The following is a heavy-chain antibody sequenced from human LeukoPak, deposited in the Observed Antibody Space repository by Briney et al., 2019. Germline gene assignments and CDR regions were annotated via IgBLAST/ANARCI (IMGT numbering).Heavy chain of an antibody. V-gene: IGHV1-18*04. D-gene: IGHD3-16*02. CDR1: GYTFTDYF. Sequence: ASMKVSCKASGYTFTDYFIHWVRQAPGQGLEWMGWISAYNGNTNYAQKLQGRVTMTTDTSTSTAYMELRSLRSDDTAVYYCARKGPSFYYGMDVWGQGTTVTVSS. J-gene: IGHJ6*02. CDR2: ISAYNGNT. CDR3: ARKGPSFYYGMDV.